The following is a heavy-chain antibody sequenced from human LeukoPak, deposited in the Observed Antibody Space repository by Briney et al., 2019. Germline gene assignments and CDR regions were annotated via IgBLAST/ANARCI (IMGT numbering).Heavy chain of an antibody. CDR1: GGSFSGYY. D-gene: IGHD1-26*01. CDR3: ARGIEDAAAGSYPSYYFDY. Sequence: PSETLSLTCAVYGGSFSGYYWSWIRQPPRKGLEWIGEINHSGSTNYNPSLKSRVTISVDTSKNQFSLKLSSVTAADTAVYYCARGIEDAAAGSYPSYYFDYWGQGTLVTVSS. CDR2: INHSGST. J-gene: IGHJ4*02. V-gene: IGHV4-34*01.